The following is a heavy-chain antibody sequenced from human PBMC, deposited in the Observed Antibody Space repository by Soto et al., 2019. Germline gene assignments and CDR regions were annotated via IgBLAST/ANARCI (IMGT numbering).Heavy chain of an antibody. CDR3: AKWNGGFDY. CDR2: ISYDGSYK. CDR1: GFTFSSYG. D-gene: IGHD3-16*01. J-gene: IGHJ4*02. Sequence: QVQLVESGGGVVQPGRSLRLSCAASGFTFSSYGMHWVRQAPGRGLEWVAVISYDGSYKYYADSVKGRFTISRDNSKNTLYLQMNRLRGEDTAVYYCAKWNGGFDYWGQGTLVTVSS. V-gene: IGHV3-30*18.